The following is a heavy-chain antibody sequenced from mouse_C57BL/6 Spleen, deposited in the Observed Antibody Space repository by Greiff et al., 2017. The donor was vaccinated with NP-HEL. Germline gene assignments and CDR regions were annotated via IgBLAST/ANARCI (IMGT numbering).Heavy chain of an antibody. J-gene: IGHJ3*01. V-gene: IGHV1-47*01. D-gene: IGHD2-4*01. CDR1: GYTFTTYP. CDR3: AKYDYDVGGFAY. CDR2: FHPYNDDT. Sequence: VKLMESGAELVKPGASVKMSCKASGYTFTTYPIEWMKQNHGKSLEWIGNFHPYNDDTKYNEKFKGKATLTVEKSSSTVYLELSRLTSDDSAVYYCAKYDYDVGGFAYWGQGTLVTVSA.